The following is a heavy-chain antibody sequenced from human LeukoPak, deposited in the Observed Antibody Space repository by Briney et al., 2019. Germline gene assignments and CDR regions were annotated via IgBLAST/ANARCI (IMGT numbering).Heavy chain of an antibody. CDR3: ARLKPTTYYDFWSGFPDAFDI. CDR2: IYYSGST. V-gene: IGHV4-59*12. D-gene: IGHD3-3*01. J-gene: IGHJ3*02. CDR1: GGSISSYY. Sequence: SETLSLTCTVSGGSISSYYWSWIRQPPGKGLEWIGYIYYSGSTNYNPSLKSRVTISVDTSKNQFSLKLSSVTAADTAVYYCARLKPTTYYDFWSGFPDAFDIWGQGTMVTVSS.